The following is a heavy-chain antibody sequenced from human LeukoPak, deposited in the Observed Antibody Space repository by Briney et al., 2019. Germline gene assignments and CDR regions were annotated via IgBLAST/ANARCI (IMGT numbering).Heavy chain of an antibody. CDR1: GFTFSSYA. V-gene: IGHV3-23*01. J-gene: IGHJ4*02. CDR3: ARDQNTMIWGGRSYLDY. Sequence: GGSLRLSCAASGFTFSSYAMSWVRQAPGKGLEWVSAISGSGGSTYYADSVKGRFTISRDNAKNSLYLQMNSLRAEDTAVYYCARDQNTMIWGGRSYLDYWGQGTLVTVSS. D-gene: IGHD3-22*01. CDR2: ISGSGGST.